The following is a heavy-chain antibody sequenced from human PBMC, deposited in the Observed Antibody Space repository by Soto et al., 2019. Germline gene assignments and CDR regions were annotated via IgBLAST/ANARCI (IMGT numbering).Heavy chain of an antibody. Sequence: ASVKVSCKASGYTFTSYGISWVRQAPGQGLEWMGWISAYNGNTNYAQKLQGRVTMTTDTSTSTAYMELRSLRSDDTAVYYCARDRQLYYYYGRDVWGQGTTVTVSS. V-gene: IGHV1-18*01. D-gene: IGHD2-2*01. CDR1: GYTFTSYG. J-gene: IGHJ6*02. CDR2: ISAYNGNT. CDR3: ARDRQLYYYYGRDV.